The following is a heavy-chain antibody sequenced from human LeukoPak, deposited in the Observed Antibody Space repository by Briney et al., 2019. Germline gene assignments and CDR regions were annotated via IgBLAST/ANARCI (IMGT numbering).Heavy chain of an antibody. CDR3: ARLKYSGSYPADY. D-gene: IGHD1-26*01. J-gene: IGHJ4*02. V-gene: IGHV3-11*01. Sequence: GGSLRLSCEASGFSFSDYYMSWIRQAPGKGLEWVSDIGGGGKTIHTDSVKGRFTISRDNAKNSLYLQMNSLRAEDTAVYYCARLKYSGSYPADYWGQGTLVTVSS. CDR1: GFSFSDYY. CDR2: IGGGGKTI.